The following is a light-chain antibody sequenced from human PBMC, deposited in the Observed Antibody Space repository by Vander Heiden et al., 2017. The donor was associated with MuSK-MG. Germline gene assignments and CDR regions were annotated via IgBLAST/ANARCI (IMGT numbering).Light chain of an antibody. J-gene: IGKJ4*01. CDR3: QQYNNWPLT. Sequence: EIVMTQSPATLSVSLGEWATLSCRASQNVNSNLAWYQQKPGQAPRRVIYGASTRDTGIPARFTLTISSLQSEDFAVYSCQQYNNWPLTFGGGTKVEIK. V-gene: IGKV3-15*01. CDR2: GAS. CDR1: QNVNSN.